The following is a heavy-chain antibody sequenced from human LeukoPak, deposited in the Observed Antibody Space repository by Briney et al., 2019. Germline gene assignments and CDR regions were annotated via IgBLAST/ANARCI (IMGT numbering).Heavy chain of an antibody. Sequence: SETLSLTCTVSGGSDSMIGYYWGWIRQPPGKGLEWIGSIYSRGETYYNPSLKSRLTISIDTSKNQFFLKMSSVTAADTAVYYCARHLGSSEYGSYNYWGQGTLVPASS. CDR3: ARHLGSSEYGSYNY. J-gene: IGHJ4*02. CDR1: GGSDSMIGYY. D-gene: IGHD6-6*01. CDR2: IYSRGET. V-gene: IGHV4-39*01.